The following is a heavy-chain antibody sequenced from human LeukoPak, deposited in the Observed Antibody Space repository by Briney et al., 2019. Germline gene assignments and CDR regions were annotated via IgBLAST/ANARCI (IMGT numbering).Heavy chain of an antibody. CDR3: ARRKPDHCSSTSCYQARNWFDP. Sequence: PSETLSLTCTVSGGSISSYYWGWIRQPPGKGLEWIGSIYYSGSTYYNPSLKSRVTISVDTSKNQFSLKLSSVTAADTAVYYCARRKPDHCSSTSCYQARNWFDPWGQGTLVTVSS. D-gene: IGHD2-2*01. CDR2: IYYSGST. J-gene: IGHJ5*02. V-gene: IGHV4-39*01. CDR1: GGSISSYY.